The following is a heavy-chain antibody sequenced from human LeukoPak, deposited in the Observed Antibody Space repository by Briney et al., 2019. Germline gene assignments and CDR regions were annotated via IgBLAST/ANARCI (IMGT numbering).Heavy chain of an antibody. CDR3: ARAQGSGWYYWYFDL. Sequence: GGSLRLSCAASGLTFSSYDMHWVRQATGKGLEWVSAIGTAGDTYYPGSVKGRFTISRENAKNSLYLQMNSLRAGDTAVYYCARAQGSGWYYWYFDLWGRGTLVTVSS. D-gene: IGHD6-19*01. J-gene: IGHJ2*01. CDR1: GLTFSSYD. CDR2: IGTAGDT. V-gene: IGHV3-13*01.